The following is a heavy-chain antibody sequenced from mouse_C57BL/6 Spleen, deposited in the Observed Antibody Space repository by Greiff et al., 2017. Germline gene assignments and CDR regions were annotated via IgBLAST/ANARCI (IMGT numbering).Heavy chain of an antibody. V-gene: IGHV1-52*01. CDR2: IDPSDSEP. CDR3: ARGGPTVVAFDY. CDR1: GYTFTSYW. Sequence: QVQLQQPGAELVRPGSSVKLSCKASGYTFTSYWMHWVKQRPIQGLEWIGNIDPSDSEPHYNQKFKDKSTLTVETSSSTAYMQISSLTSEDSAVYSCARGGPTVVAFDYWGQGTTLTFSS. J-gene: IGHJ2*01. D-gene: IGHD1-1*01.